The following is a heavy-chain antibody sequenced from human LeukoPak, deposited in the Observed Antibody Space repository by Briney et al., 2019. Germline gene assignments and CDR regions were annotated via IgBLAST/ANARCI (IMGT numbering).Heavy chain of an antibody. D-gene: IGHD3-22*01. CDR3: ARVEMIVMVTRIDY. CDR2: IYHSGST. V-gene: IGHV4-38-2*02. J-gene: IGHJ4*02. CDR1: GYSISSGYY. Sequence: PSETLSLTCTVSGYSISSGYYWGWIRQPPGKGLEWIGSIYHSGSTYYNPSLKSRVTISVDTSKNQFSLKLSSVTAADTAVYYCARVEMIVMVTRIDYWGQGTLVTVSS.